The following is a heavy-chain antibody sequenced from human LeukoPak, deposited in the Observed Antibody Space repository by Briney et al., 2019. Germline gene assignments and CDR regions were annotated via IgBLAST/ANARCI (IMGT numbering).Heavy chain of an antibody. V-gene: IGHV3-30-3*02. Sequence: PGGSLRLSCAASGFTFSTHAMHWVRQAPGKGLEWVAVISNDGSDTRYADSVRGRFPISRDNSKNTLFLQMNSLRAEDTAVYYCAKPRHCSTSTCASAAFDVWGQGTMVTVSS. CDR1: GFTFSTHA. CDR2: ISNDGSDT. J-gene: IGHJ3*01. D-gene: IGHD2-2*01. CDR3: AKPRHCSTSTCASAAFDV.